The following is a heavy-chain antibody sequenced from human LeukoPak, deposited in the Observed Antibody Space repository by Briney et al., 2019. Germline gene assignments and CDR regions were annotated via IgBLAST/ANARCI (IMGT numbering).Heavy chain of an antibody. CDR3: ARGQKEYSSSSATQRFDP. CDR1: GGTFSSYA. Sequence: SVKVSCKASGGTFSSYAISWVRQAPGQGLEWMGRIIPIFGIANYAQKFQGRVTITADKSMSTAYMELSSLRSEDTAVYYCARGQKEYSSSSATQRFDPWGQGTLVTVSS. J-gene: IGHJ5*02. CDR2: IIPIFGIA. V-gene: IGHV1-69*04. D-gene: IGHD6-6*01.